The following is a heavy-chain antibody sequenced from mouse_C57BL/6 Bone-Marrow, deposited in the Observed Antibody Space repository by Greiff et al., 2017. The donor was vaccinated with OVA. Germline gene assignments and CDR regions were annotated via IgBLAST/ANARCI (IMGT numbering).Heavy chain of an antibody. CDR3: ARDYGSSLWAMDY. CDR1: GFNIKDYY. J-gene: IGHJ4*01. D-gene: IGHD1-1*01. V-gene: IGHV14-2*01. Sequence: VQLKESGAELVKPGASVKLSCTASGFNIKDYYMHWVKQRTEQGLEWIGRIDPEDGETKYAPKFQGKATITADTSSNTAYLQLSSLTSEDTAVYYCARDYGSSLWAMDYWGQGTSVTVSS. CDR2: IDPEDGET.